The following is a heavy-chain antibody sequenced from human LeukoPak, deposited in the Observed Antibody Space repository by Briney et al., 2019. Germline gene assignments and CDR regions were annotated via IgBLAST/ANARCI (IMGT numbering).Heavy chain of an antibody. Sequence: ASVRVSCKASGYTFTDYFIHWVRQAPGQGLEWMGWIKPNSVVTNYAQKFLGRVTMTRDRSISTAYMELRSLRDDDTAAYYCAREPMLSTRGYYYHYMDVWGKGTTVTISS. CDR1: GYTFTDYF. D-gene: IGHD2-8*01. J-gene: IGHJ6*03. CDR2: IKPNSVVT. V-gene: IGHV1-2*02. CDR3: AREPMLSTRGYYYHYMDV.